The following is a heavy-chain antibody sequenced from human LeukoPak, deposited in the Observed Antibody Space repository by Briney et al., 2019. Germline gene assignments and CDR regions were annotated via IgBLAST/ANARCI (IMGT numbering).Heavy chain of an antibody. CDR1: GFIFSTYA. CDR3: ARRSAAGLLDY. V-gene: IGHV3-23*01. Sequence: PGGSLRLSCAASGFIFSTYAMNWVRQAPAKGLEWVSTIGGGGPTTDYADSVKDRFTISRDNSKNTLYLQMNSLRAEDTAVYYCARRSAAGLLDYWGQGTLVTVSS. D-gene: IGHD6-13*01. CDR2: IGGGGPTT. J-gene: IGHJ4*02.